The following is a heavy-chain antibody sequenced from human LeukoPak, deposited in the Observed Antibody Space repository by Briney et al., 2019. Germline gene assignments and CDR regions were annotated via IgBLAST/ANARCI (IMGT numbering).Heavy chain of an antibody. CDR3: ARGSSWLYYYMDV. CDR1: GGTFSSYA. V-gene: IGHV1-8*03. D-gene: IGHD6-13*01. CDR2: MNPNSGNT. Sequence: ASVKVSCKASGGTFSSYAISWVRQATGQGLEWMGWMNPNSGNTGYAQKFQGRVTITRNTSISTAYMELSSLRSEDTAVYYCARGSSWLYYYMDVWGKGTTVTVSS. J-gene: IGHJ6*03.